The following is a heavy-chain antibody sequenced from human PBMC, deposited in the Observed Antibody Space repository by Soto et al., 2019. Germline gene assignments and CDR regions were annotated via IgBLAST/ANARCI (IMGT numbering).Heavy chain of an antibody. D-gene: IGHD6-19*01. CDR1: GFTFSSCA. CDR3: ANRAGPDX. V-gene: IGHV3-23*01. Sequence: PWGSLRLSFAASGFTFSSCAMSWVRQAPGKGLEWVSAISCSGGSTYYADSVKVRFTISIDNSKNTLYLQMNSLRDEDTAVYYCANRAGPDXWGQGTLVTVSX. J-gene: IGHJ4*02. CDR2: ISCSGGST.